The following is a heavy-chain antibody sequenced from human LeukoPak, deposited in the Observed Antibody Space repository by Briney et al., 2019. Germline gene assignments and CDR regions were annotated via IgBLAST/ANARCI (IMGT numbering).Heavy chain of an antibody. D-gene: IGHD3-16*01. J-gene: IGHJ3*02. CDR1: GFTFSSYE. CDR3: ARDRFSFGLLNAFDI. V-gene: IGHV3-48*03. CDR2: ISSSGSTI. Sequence: GGSQRLSCAASGFTFSSYEMNWARQAPGKGLEWVSYISSSGSTIYYADSVKGRFTISRDNAKNSLYLKMNSLRAEDTAFYYCARDRFSFGLLNAFDIWGQGTMVTVSS.